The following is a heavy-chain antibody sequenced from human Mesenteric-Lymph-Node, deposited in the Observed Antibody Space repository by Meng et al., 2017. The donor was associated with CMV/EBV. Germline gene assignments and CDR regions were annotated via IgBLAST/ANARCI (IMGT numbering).Heavy chain of an antibody. J-gene: IGHJ6*02. V-gene: IGHV3-48*03. Sequence: GESLKISCAASGFTLSSYEMNWVRQAPGKGLEWVSYISSSGSTIYYADSVKGRITISRDNAKNSLVLQMNSLRDDDTAVYYCARVDYSGMDVWGQGTTVTVSS. CDR2: ISSSGSTI. CDR1: GFTLSSYE. CDR3: ARVDYSGMDV.